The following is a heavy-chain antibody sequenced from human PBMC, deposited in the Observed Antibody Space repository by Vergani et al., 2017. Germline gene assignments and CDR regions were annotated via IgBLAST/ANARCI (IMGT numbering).Heavy chain of an antibody. Sequence: QVQLQQWGGGLLKPSETLSLTCVVNGGSFTSYHWTWIRQSPGEGLEWVGDIDHTGRPDYNPSLKSRLTMSVDKSRNQFSLTLNSVTATDTAIYFCARGNTETNGHLYYYYYMDVWGQGTVVTVS. CDR2: IDHTGRP. CDR3: ARGNTETNGHLYYYYYMDV. J-gene: IGHJ6*03. V-gene: IGHV4-34*01. CDR1: GGSFTSYH. D-gene: IGHD4-11*01.